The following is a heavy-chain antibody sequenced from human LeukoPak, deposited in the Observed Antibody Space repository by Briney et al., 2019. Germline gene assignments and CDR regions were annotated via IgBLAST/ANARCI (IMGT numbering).Heavy chain of an antibody. CDR2: IYYSGST. D-gene: IGHD2-2*02. CDR1: GGSISSSSYY. V-gene: IGHV4-39*01. Sequence: SETLSLTCTVSGGSISSSSYYWGWIRQPPGKGLEWIGSIYYSGSTYYNPSLKSRVTISVDTSKNQFSLKLSSVTAADTAVYYCARIPFHYYAMDVWGQGTTVTVSS. J-gene: IGHJ6*02. CDR3: ARIPFHYYAMDV.